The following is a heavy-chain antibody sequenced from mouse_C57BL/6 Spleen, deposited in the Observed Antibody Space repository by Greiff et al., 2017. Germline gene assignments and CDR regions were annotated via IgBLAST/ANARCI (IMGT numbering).Heavy chain of an antibody. CDR2: ISYDGSN. CDR1: GYSITSGYY. D-gene: IGHD2-14*01. J-gene: IGHJ1*03. Sequence: EVKLVESGPGLVKPSQSLSLTCSVTGYSITSGYYWNWIRQFPGNKLEWMGYISYDGSNNYNPSLKNRISITRDTSKNQFFLKLNSVATEDTATYYCARAGGTRYFDGWGTGTTVTVSS. V-gene: IGHV3-6*01. CDR3: ARAGGTRYFDG.